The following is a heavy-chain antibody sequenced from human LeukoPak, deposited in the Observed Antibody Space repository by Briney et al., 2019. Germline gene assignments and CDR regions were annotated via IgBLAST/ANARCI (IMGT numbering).Heavy chain of an antibody. CDR2: IYSGGST. CDR3: ARDLGGVTDY. Sequence: TGGSLRPSCAASGFTVSSHYMSWVRQAPGKGLEWVSVIYSGGSTYYADSGKGRFTISRDNSKNTLYLQMNSLRAEDTAVYYCARDLGGVTDYWGQGTLVTASS. J-gene: IGHJ4*02. V-gene: IGHV3-53*01. D-gene: IGHD3-16*01. CDR1: GFTVSSHY.